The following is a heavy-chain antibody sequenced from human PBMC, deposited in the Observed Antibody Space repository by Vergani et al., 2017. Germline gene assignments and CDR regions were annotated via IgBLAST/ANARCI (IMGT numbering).Heavy chain of an antibody. D-gene: IGHD3-22*01. CDR3: AKDRSSSGYANAFDI. Sequence: EVQLVESGGGLVQPGRSLRLSCAASGFTFGDYAMHWVRQAPGKGLEWVSGISWNSGSIGYADSVKGRFTISRDNSKNTLYLQMNSLRAEDTAVYYCAKDRSSSGYANAFDIWGQGTMVTVSS. J-gene: IGHJ3*02. CDR1: GFTFGDYA. V-gene: IGHV3-9*01. CDR2: ISWNSGSI.